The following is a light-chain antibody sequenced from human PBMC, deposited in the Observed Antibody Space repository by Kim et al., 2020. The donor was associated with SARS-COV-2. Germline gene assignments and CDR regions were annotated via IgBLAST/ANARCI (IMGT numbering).Light chain of an antibody. Sequence: IQLTQSPSTLSASVGDRVTITCRASQDISSALAWYQHKPGESPKLLISDAYTLESGVPSRFSGRGSGTDFTLTINNLQPEDFATYYCQHFYTAPPFTFGQGTKLEIK. V-gene: IGKV1-13*02. CDR2: DAY. J-gene: IGKJ2*01. CDR1: QDISSA. CDR3: QHFYTAPPFT.